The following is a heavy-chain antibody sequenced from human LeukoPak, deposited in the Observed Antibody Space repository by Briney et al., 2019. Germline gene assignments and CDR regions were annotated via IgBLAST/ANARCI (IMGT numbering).Heavy chain of an antibody. D-gene: IGHD2-2*01. V-gene: IGHV3-48*02. CDR3: ARDQSVGPAIRYFFDY. J-gene: IGHJ4*02. CDR2: ISGSSSAI. Sequence: GGSLRLSCAASGFTFSRYATNWVRQGPGKGLEWVSYISGSSSAIQYAESVEGRFTVSRDNAKNSLYPQMSSLRDDDTAVYYCARDQSVGPAIRYFFDYWGQGILVTVSS. CDR1: GFTFSRYA.